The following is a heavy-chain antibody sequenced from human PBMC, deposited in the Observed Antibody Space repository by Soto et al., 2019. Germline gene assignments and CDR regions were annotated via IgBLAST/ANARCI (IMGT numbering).Heavy chain of an antibody. V-gene: IGHV4-4*02. CDR3: ARADTAMEHYYYYGMDV. Sequence: SETLSLTCAVSGGSISSSNWWSWVRQPPGKGLEWIGEIYHSGSTNYNPSLKSRVTISVDKSKNQFSLKLSSVTAADTAVYYCARADTAMEHYYYYGMDVWGKGTTVTVSS. CDR2: IYHSGST. J-gene: IGHJ6*04. CDR1: GGSISSSNW. D-gene: IGHD5-18*01.